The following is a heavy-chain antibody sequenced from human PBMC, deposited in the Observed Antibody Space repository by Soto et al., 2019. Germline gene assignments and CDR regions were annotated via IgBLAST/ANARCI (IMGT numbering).Heavy chain of an antibody. V-gene: IGHV3-23*01. Sequence: EVQLLESGGGLVQPGGSLRLSCAASGFTFNNYAMTWVRQAPGKGLEWVSAISGGGDTTSYADSVKGRFTVSRDGSKNTVYVQMSSLRAEDTALYYCAIGRGGSASQTPRVDFWGQGTLVTVSS. CDR3: AIGRGGSASQTPRVDF. CDR2: ISGGGDTT. CDR1: GFTFNNYA. J-gene: IGHJ4*02. D-gene: IGHD3-10*01.